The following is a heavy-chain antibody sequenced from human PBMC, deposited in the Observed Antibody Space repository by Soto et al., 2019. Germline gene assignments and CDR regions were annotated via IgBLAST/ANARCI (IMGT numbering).Heavy chain of an antibody. V-gene: IGHV1-69*01. J-gene: IGHJ6*02. CDR1: GGTFSSYA. Sequence: QVQLVQSGAEVKKPGSSVKVSCKASGGTFSSYAISWVRQAPGQGLEWMGGFIPIFGTANYSQKFQGRVTITADESKSQAYMELSSLRSEDTAVYYCAVGYCSGGSCDIHYYYYGMEVGGQGTTVTV. D-gene: IGHD2-15*01. CDR2: FIPIFGTA. CDR3: AVGYCSGGSCDIHYYYYGMEV.